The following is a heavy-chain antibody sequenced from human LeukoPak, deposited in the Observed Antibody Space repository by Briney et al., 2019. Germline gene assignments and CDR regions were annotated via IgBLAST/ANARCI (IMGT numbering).Heavy chain of an antibody. CDR3: ARDGSITLVRGVIDY. Sequence: GGSLRLSCAASGFTFSSYGMHWVRQAPGKGLEWVSYISSSSSTIYYADSVKGRFTISRDNAKNSLYLQMNSLRAEDTAVYYCARDGSITLVRGVIDYWGQGTLVTVSS. CDR2: ISSSSSTI. J-gene: IGHJ4*02. V-gene: IGHV3-48*01. D-gene: IGHD3-10*01. CDR1: GFTFSSYG.